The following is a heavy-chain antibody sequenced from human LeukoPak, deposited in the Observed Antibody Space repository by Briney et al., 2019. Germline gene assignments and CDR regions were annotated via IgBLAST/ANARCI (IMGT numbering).Heavy chain of an antibody. V-gene: IGHV1-8*01. J-gene: IGHJ6*02. D-gene: IGHD3-22*01. Sequence: ASVKVSCKASGYTFTSYDINWVRQATGQGLEWMGWMNPNSGNTGYAQKFQGRVTMTRNTSISTAYMELSSLRSEDTAVYYCAGAPDYYDSSGIYYYYGMDVWGQGTTVTVSS. CDR3: AGAPDYYDSSGIYYYYGMDV. CDR2: MNPNSGNT. CDR1: GYTFTSYD.